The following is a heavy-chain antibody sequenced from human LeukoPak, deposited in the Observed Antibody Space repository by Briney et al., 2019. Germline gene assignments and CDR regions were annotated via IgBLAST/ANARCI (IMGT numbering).Heavy chain of an antibody. J-gene: IGHJ3*01. Sequence: PGGSLRLSCAASGFTFNTYAMNWVRQAPGKGLEWVSAITDSGGTTYYADSVKGRFIISRDNSKNTLYLQMNSLRVEDTAVYYCAREDRSLIGNDAFDLWGQGTTVTVSS. CDR2: ITDSGGTT. CDR1: GFTFNTYA. CDR3: AREDRSLIGNDAFDL. D-gene: IGHD2/OR15-2a*01. V-gene: IGHV3-23*01.